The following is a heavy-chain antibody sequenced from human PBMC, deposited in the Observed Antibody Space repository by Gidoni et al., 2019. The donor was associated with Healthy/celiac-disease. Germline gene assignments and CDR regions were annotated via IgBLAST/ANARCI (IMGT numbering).Heavy chain of an antibody. D-gene: IGHD3-3*01. CDR3: ARGVSLFQYDFWSGYQFDY. Sequence: QVQLQESGPGLVKPSQTLSLTCTVSGGSISSGGYYWSWIRQHPGKGLEWIGYIYYSGSTYYNPSLKSRVTISVDTSKNQFSLKLSSVTAADTAVYYCARGVSLFQYDFWSGYQFDYWGQGTLVTVSS. CDR2: IYYSGST. CDR1: GGSISSGGYY. V-gene: IGHV4-31*03. J-gene: IGHJ4*02.